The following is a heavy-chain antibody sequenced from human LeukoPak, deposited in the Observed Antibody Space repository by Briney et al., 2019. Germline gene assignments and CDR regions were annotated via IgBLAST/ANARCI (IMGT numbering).Heavy chain of an antibody. Sequence: GGSLRLSCTASGFTFSKYGMHWVRQAPGKGLEWVAVIWFDGSNRNHADSVKGRFTISRDNSKNTLYLQMNSLRVEDTAVYFCVRDYCSGGSCYENNWFDPWGQGTLVTVSS. CDR2: IWFDGSNR. V-gene: IGHV3-33*01. J-gene: IGHJ5*02. CDR3: VRDYCSGGSCYENNWFDP. CDR1: GFTFSKYG. D-gene: IGHD2-15*01.